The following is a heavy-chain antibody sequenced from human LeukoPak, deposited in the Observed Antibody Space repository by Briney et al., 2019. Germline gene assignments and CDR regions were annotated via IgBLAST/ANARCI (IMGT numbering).Heavy chain of an antibody. CDR1: GGSISSSSYY. D-gene: IGHD3-3*01. CDR2: IYYSGST. J-gene: IGHJ4*02. V-gene: IGHV4-39*01. CDR3: ARHYDFWSGYGDDDY. Sequence: SETLSLTCTVSGGSISSSSYYWGWIRQPPGKGLEWIGSIYYSGSTYYNPSLKSRVTISVDTSKNQFSLKLSSVTAADTAVYYCARHYDFWSGYGDDDYWGQGTLVTVS.